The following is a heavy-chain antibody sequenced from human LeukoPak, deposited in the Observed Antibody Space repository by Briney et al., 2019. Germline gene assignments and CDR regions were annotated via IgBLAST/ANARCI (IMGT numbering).Heavy chain of an antibody. Sequence: GGSLRLSCAASGFTFSDYAMNWVRQAPGKGLEWVSGIRVGGELYYADSVKGRFTISRDNSENTLFLQMSGLRAEDTAVYYCASLLSAYDPLDDWGQGTLVTVSS. CDR2: IRVGGEL. J-gene: IGHJ4*02. CDR3: ASLLSAYDPLDD. CDR1: GFTFSDYA. D-gene: IGHD5-12*01. V-gene: IGHV3-23*01.